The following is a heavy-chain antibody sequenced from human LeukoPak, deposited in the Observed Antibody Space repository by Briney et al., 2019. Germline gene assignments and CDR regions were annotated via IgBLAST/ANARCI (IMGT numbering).Heavy chain of an antibody. V-gene: IGHV3-7*01. CDR3: ARDFSRYCGGDCYSSDY. CDR2: IKQDGSEK. D-gene: IGHD2-21*02. CDR1: GFTFSSYW. Sequence: GGSLRLSCAASGFTFSSYWMSWVRQAPGKRLEWVANIKQDGSEKYYVDSVKGRFTISRDNAKNSLYLQMNSLRAEDTAVYYCARDFSRYCGGDCYSSDYWGQGTLVTVSS. J-gene: IGHJ4*02.